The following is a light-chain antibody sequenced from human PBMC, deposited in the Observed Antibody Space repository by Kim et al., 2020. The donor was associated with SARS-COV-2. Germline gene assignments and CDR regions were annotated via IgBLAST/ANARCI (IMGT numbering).Light chain of an antibody. V-gene: IGLV1-40*01. J-gene: IGLJ3*02. CDR1: SSSIGAGYA. CDR3: QSYDSSLRSWV. CDR2: ANV. Sequence: QRVTISCTGRSSSIGAGYAVHWYQQLPGTTPKLLIYANVNRPSGVADRFSGSQSGTSASLAITGLQPEDDADYYCQSYDSSLRSWVFGGGTKLTVL.